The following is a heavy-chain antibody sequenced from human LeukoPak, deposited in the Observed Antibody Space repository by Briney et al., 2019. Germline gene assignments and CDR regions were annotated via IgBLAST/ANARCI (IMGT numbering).Heavy chain of an antibody. Sequence: GGSLRLSCAASGFTFSSYWMSWVRQAPGKGLEWVANIKQDGSEKYYVDSVKGRFTISRDNAKNPLDLQMNSLRAEDTAVYFCARDSTWGGIYFDYWGQGTLVTVSS. J-gene: IGHJ4*02. CDR3: ARDSTWGGIYFDY. D-gene: IGHD3-16*01. CDR1: GFTFSSYW. V-gene: IGHV3-7*01. CDR2: IKQDGSEK.